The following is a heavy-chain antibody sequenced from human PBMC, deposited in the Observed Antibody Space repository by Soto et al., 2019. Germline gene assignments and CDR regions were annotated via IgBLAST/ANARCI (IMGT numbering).Heavy chain of an antibody. J-gene: IGHJ6*02. D-gene: IGHD6-13*01. CDR3: ARALYSSSWTGYYGMDV. CDR2: ISSSGSTI. V-gene: IGHV3-11*01. Sequence: GGSLRLACAASGFTFSDYYMSWIRQAPGKGLEWVSYISSSGSTIYYADSVKGRFTISRDNAKNSLYLQMNSLRAEDTAVYYCARALYSSSWTGYYGMDVWGQGTTVTVSS. CDR1: GFTFSDYY.